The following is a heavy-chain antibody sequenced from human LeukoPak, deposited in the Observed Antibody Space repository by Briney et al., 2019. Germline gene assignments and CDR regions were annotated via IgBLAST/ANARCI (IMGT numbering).Heavy chain of an antibody. CDR2: INHSGST. CDR1: GGSFSGYY. Sequence: PSETLSLTCAVYGGSFSGYYWSWIRQPPGKGLEWIGEINHSGSTNYNPSLKSRVTISVDTSKNQFSLKLSSVTAADTAVYYRARANIVVVPGKAFDYWGQGTLVTVSS. D-gene: IGHD2-2*01. J-gene: IGHJ4*02. V-gene: IGHV4-34*01. CDR3: ARANIVVVPGKAFDY.